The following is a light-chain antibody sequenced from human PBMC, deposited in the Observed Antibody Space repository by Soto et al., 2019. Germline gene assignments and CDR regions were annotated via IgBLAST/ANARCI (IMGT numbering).Light chain of an antibody. Sequence: DIQMTQSPSTLSASVGDRVTITCRASQSSNWLAWYQQKPGTAPKLLIYHASTLESGVPSRFSGSGSGTEFTLTISSLQPDDFATYYCQQYNSYSFGQGTKVDIK. V-gene: IGKV1-5*01. CDR3: QQYNSYS. J-gene: IGKJ1*01. CDR2: HAS. CDR1: QSSNW.